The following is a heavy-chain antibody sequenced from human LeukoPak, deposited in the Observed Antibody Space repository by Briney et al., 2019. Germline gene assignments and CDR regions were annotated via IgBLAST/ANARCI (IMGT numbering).Heavy chain of an antibody. J-gene: IGHJ4*02. CDR1: GGSISPYY. CDR2: IYYSGST. V-gene: IGHV4-59*08. Sequence: PSETLSLTCTVSGGSISPYYWGWIRQPPGKGLEWTGQIYYSGSTDYNPSLKSRVTISLDTSKNQFSLKLSSVTAADTAVYYCARHGYFDYWGPGTLVTVSS. CDR3: ARHGYFDY.